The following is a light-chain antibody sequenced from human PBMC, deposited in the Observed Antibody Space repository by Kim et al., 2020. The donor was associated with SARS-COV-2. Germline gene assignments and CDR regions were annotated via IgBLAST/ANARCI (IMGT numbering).Light chain of an antibody. CDR2: AAS. V-gene: IGKV1-27*01. J-gene: IGKJ1*01. CDR3: KKYNSAPWT. CDR1: QVLANS. Sequence: ASVGDRITITCRASQVLANSLAWYQQKPGKVPQVLIYAASTLQSGVPSRFSGSGSGTEFTLTIGSLQTKDVATYYCKKYNSAPWTFGPGTKMNIK.